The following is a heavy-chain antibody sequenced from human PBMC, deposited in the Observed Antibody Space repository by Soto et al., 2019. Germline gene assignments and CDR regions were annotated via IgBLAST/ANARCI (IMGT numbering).Heavy chain of an antibody. J-gene: IGHJ4*02. Sequence: QVQLQESGPGLVKPSQTLSLTCTVSGGSISSGDYYWSWIRQPPGKGLEWIGYIYYSGSTYYNPSLKSRFTISVDTSKNQFSLKLCSVPAADTAVYYCARVGGFGATTIDYWGQGTLVTVSS. V-gene: IGHV4-30-4*01. CDR2: IYYSGST. CDR3: ARVGGFGATTIDY. D-gene: IGHD3-10*01. CDR1: GGSISSGDYY.